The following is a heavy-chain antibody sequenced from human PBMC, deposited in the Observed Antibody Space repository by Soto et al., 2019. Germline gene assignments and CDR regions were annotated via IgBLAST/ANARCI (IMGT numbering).Heavy chain of an antibody. Sequence: QVQLVQSGAEVKKPGSSVKVSCKASGGTISSYPISWVRQAPGQGLEWMGRIIPILAIANYAQKFQGRVTITADKSTSTAYMELSSLRSEDTAVYYCAGRPTAAGYLDCWCQGTLVTFYS. CDR2: IIPILAIA. J-gene: IGHJ4*02. CDR1: GGTISSYP. V-gene: IGHV1-69*02. D-gene: IGHD6-13*01. CDR3: AGRPTAAGYLDC.